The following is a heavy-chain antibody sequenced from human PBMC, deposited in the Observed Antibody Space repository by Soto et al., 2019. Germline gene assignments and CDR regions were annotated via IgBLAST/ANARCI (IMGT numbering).Heavy chain of an antibody. D-gene: IGHD2-2*01. Sequence: QVQLVESGGGVVQPGRSLRLSCAASGFTFSSYGMHWVRQAPGKGLEWVAVIWYDGSNKYYADSVKGRFTISRDNSKNTLYLQMNSLRAEDTAVYYCARTHCSSTSCYEGDLHFDYWGQGTLVTVSS. V-gene: IGHV3-33*01. CDR1: GFTFSSYG. CDR3: ARTHCSSTSCYEGDLHFDY. J-gene: IGHJ4*02. CDR2: IWYDGSNK.